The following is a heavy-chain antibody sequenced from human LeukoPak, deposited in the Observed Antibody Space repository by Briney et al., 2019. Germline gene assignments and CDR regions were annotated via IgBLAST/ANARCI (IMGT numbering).Heavy chain of an antibody. D-gene: IGHD4-17*01. V-gene: IGHV4-59*01. CDR1: GGSISSYY. CDR3: ARGNTVTMSDY. J-gene: IGHJ4*02. CDR2: IYYSGST. Sequence: ETLSLTCTVSGGSISSYYWSWIRQPPGKGLEWIGFIYYSGSTNFNPSLKSRVTISIDTSKNQFSLKLSSVTAADTAVYYCARGNTVTMSDYWGQGTLVTVSS.